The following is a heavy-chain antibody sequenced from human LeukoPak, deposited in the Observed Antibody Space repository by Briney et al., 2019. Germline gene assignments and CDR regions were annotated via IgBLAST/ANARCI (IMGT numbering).Heavy chain of an antibody. D-gene: IGHD3-10*01. J-gene: IGHJ4*02. Sequence: PGGSLRLSCAASGFTVSSNYMSWVRQAPGKGLEWVSVIYSGGSTYYADSVKGRFTIPRDNSKNTLYLQMNSLRTEDTAVYYCAKSTTMVRGAIDYWGQGTLVTVSS. V-gene: IGHV3-53*05. CDR2: IYSGGST. CDR3: AKSTTMVRGAIDY. CDR1: GFTVSSNY.